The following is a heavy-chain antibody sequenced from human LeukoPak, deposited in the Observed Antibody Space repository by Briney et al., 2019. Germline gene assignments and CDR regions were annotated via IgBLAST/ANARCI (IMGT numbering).Heavy chain of an antibody. CDR1: EFSVGSNY. CDR2: IYSGGST. CDR3: ARDLSGYFDFYYYYCYMDV. D-gene: IGHD3-3*01. Sequence: GGSLRLSCAASEFSVGSNYMTWVRQAPGKGLEWVSLIYSGGSTYYADSVKGRFTISRDNSKNTLYLQMNSLRAEDTAVYYCARDLSGYFDFYYYYCYMDVWGKGTTVTVSS. J-gene: IGHJ6*03. V-gene: IGHV3-66*01.